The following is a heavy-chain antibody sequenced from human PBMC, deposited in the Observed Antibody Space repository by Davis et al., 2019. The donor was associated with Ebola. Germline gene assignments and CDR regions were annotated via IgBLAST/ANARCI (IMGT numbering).Heavy chain of an antibody. Sequence: SETLSLTCAVYGGSFSGYYWSWIRQPPGKGLEWIGEINHSGSTNYNPSLKSRVTMSMDTSKNQFSLKLTSVTAADTAVYYCARIAVGSSWYYFDYWGQGTLVPVSS. CDR3: ARIAVGSSWYYFDY. CDR1: GGSFSGYY. D-gene: IGHD6-13*01. V-gene: IGHV4-34*01. J-gene: IGHJ4*02. CDR2: INHSGST.